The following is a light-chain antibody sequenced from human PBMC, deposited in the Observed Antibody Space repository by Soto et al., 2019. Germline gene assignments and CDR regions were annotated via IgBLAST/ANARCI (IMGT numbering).Light chain of an antibody. CDR3: RSFTSGNTLVV. CDR2: YVT. V-gene: IGLV2-14*03. CDR1: TSDVGGFNY. Sequence: QSALTQPASVSGSPGQSITISCTGTTSDVGGFNYVSWYQHHPAKAPKLIIYYVTYRRSGISNRFSASKSGKTASLTISGLQAQDEADYYCRSFTSGNTLVVFGGGTKLTVL. J-gene: IGLJ2*01.